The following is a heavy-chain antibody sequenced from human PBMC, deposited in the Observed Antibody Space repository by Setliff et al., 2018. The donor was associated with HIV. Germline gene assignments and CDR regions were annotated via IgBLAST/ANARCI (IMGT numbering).Heavy chain of an antibody. J-gene: IGHJ4*02. CDR2: IYYTGNT. Sequence: SETLSLTCTVSGGSISSHYWSWIQQSPGRGLEWIGSIYYTGNTIYNPSLKSRLTISVDTPKNQFPLRVNSVSAADTAIYFCASDDSGWYMYWGQGTLVTVSS. CDR3: ASDDSGWYMY. D-gene: IGHD6-13*01. CDR1: GGSISSHY. V-gene: IGHV4-59*11.